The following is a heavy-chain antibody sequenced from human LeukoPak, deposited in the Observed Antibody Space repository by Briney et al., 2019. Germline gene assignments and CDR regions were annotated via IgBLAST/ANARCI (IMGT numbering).Heavy chain of an antibody. CDR3: ARGKVVAGTPGQNSWDN. CDR2: IFHNGST. J-gene: IGHJ4*02. V-gene: IGHV4-38-2*02. CDR1: GYSISSGYY. D-gene: IGHD6-19*01. Sequence: SETLSLTCSVSGYSISSGYYWGWTRQAPGKVLEWIGTIFHNGSTYYNPSLKSRVTISVDTSKNHFSLRLRSVTAADTAVYYCARGKVVAGTPGQNSWDNWGQGILVTVSS.